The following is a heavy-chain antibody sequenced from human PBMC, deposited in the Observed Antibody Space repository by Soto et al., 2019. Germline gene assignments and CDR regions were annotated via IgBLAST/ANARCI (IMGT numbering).Heavy chain of an antibody. CDR2: MNPNSGNT. CDR3: ARRHYYYGSGHAFDI. CDR1: GYSFARYD. J-gene: IGHJ3*02. D-gene: IGHD3-10*01. Sequence: ASLKVCCKASGYSFARYDINWVRQATGQGLEWMGWMNPNSGNTGYAQKFQGRVTMTRNTSISTAYMELSSLRSEDTAVYYCARRHYYYGSGHAFDIWGQGTTVTVSS. V-gene: IGHV1-8*01.